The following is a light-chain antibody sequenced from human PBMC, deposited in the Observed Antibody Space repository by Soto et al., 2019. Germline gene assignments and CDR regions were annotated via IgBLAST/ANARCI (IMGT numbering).Light chain of an antibody. CDR1: QSISSY. V-gene: IGKV1-39*01. CDR3: QQSYSTPLT. CDR2: AAS. J-gene: IGKJ4*01. Sequence: DIQMTQSPSSLSASVGDRVTITCRASQSISSYLNWYQQKPGKAPKLLIYAASSLQSEVPSRFSGSRSETDFTLTISSLQPEDFATYYCQQSYSTPLTFGGGTKVEIK.